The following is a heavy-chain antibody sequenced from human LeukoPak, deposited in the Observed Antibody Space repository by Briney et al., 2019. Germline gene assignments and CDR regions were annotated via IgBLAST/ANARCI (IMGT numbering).Heavy chain of an antibody. D-gene: IGHD2-15*01. V-gene: IGHV4-38-2*02. Sequence: TSETLSLTCTVSGYSISSGYYWGWIRQPPGKGLEWIGSIYHSGSTYYNPSLKSRVTISVDTSKNQFSLKLSSVTAADTAVYYCARALLYCSGGSCYRYYFDYWGQGTLVTVSS. J-gene: IGHJ4*02. CDR3: ARALLYCSGGSCYRYYFDY. CDR2: IYHSGST. CDR1: GYSISSGYY.